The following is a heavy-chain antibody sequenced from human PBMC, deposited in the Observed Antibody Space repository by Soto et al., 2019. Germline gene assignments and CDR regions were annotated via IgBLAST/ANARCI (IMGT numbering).Heavy chain of an antibody. CDR2: INPSGGST. Sequence: QVQLVQSGAEVKKPGASVKVSCKASGYTFTSYYMYWVRQAPGQGLEWMGIINPSGGSTSYAQKFQGRVTMTRDTSTSTVYMELSSLRSEDTAVYYCARDGNDSSGYYYFFRLAYFDLWGRGTLVTVSS. V-gene: IGHV1-46*01. J-gene: IGHJ2*01. CDR1: GYTFTSYY. CDR3: ARDGNDSSGYYYFFRLAYFDL. D-gene: IGHD3-22*01.